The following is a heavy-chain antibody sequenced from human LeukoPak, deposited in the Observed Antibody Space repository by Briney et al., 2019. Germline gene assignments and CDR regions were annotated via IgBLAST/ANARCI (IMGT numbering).Heavy chain of an antibody. CDR3: ARDFDWLFDAFDI. Sequence: ASVKVSCKASGYTFTGYYMHWVRQAPGQGLEWMGWINPNSGGTNYAQKFQGGVTMTRDTSISTAYMELSRLRSDDTAVYYCARDFDWLFDAFDIWGQGAMVTASS. D-gene: IGHD3-9*01. J-gene: IGHJ3*02. CDR1: GYTFTGYY. CDR2: INPNSGGT. V-gene: IGHV1-2*02.